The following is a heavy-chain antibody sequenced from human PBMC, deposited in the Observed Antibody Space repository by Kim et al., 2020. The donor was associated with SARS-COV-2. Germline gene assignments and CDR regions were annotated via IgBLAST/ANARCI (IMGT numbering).Heavy chain of an antibody. CDR3: ARISTIAEADNPDFEY. CDR2: ISSTSAYI. Sequence: GGSLRLSCAAAGFTFSDYGMSWVRQTPGKGLEWVSSISSTSAYIYYADSVKGRFTTSRDNAKNSLFLQLSSLRAEDTAVYYCARISTIAEADNPDFEYWGRGTLVTVSS. D-gene: IGHD2-21*01. J-gene: IGHJ4*02. V-gene: IGHV3-21*01. CDR1: GFTFSDYG.